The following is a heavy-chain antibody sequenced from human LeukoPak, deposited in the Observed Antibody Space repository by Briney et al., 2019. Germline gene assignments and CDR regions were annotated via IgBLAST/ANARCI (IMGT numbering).Heavy chain of an antibody. V-gene: IGHV4-59*08. D-gene: IGHD2-15*01. CDR3: PRRVFCSGGTCLTFDL. CDR1: GGSISSSY. J-gene: IGHJ4*02. CDR2: IYYSGTT. Sequence: SETLSLTCTVSGGSISSSYWSWIRQPPGKGLEWIGYIYYSGTTKYNPALKSRLTISVDTSKHQFSPKPSSVTAAATAVYYCPRRVFCSGGTCLTFDLWGQGTLVTASS.